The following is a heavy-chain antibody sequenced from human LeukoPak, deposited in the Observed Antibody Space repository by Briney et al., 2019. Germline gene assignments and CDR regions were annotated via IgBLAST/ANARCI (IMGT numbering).Heavy chain of an antibody. CDR2: TRNKANSYTT. CDR1: GFTFGDHY. J-gene: IGHJ6*03. CDR3: ARVSPYYDFWSGFFYYYMDV. V-gene: IGHV3-72*01. D-gene: IGHD3-3*01. Sequence: VGSLRLSCAASGFTFGDHYMDWVRQAPGKGLEWVGRTRNKANSYTTEYAASVKGRFTISRDDSKNSLYLQMNSLKTEDTAVYYCARVSPYYDFWSGFFYYYMDVWGKGTTVTASS.